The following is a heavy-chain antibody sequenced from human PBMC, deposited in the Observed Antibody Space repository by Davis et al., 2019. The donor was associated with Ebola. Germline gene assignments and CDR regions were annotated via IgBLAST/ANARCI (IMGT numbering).Heavy chain of an antibody. CDR2: VSYDGNDK. V-gene: IGHV3-30*04. D-gene: IGHD3-10*01. CDR1: GFTFSSYV. CDR3: ATQPGGSGSYFYY. Sequence: GESLKISCAASGFTFSSYVMHWVRQAPGKGLEWVAVVSYDGNDKYYADSVKGRFTISRGQSNNTLHLQMNSLRAEDTAVYYCATQPGGSGSYFYYWGLGTLVTVSS. J-gene: IGHJ4*02.